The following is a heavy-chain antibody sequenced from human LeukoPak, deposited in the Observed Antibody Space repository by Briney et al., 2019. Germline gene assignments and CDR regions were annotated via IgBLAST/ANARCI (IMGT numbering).Heavy chain of an antibody. V-gene: IGHV4-59*01. CDR3: ARVTYGSGTYGAFDY. Sequence: SETLSLTCTVSGGSISSYYWSWIRQPPGKGLEWIGYIYYSGSTNYNPSLKSRVTISVDTSKNQFSLKLSSVTAADTAVYYCARVTYGSGTYGAFDYWGQGTLVTVSS. CDR2: IYYSGST. J-gene: IGHJ4*02. CDR1: GGSISSYY. D-gene: IGHD3-10*01.